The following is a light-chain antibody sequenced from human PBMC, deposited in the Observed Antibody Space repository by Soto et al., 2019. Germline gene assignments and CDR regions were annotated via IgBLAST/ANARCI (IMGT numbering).Light chain of an antibody. CDR1: QSVSSK. J-gene: IGKJ1*01. CDR3: QQYNNLWT. Sequence: EIVMTQSPVILSVSPGETATLSCRARQSVSSKLAWYQQKPGQAPRLLIYGASTRATDIPARFSGSGSGTEFTLTISSLQSEDFAVYYCQQYNNLWTCGQGTKVEIK. CDR2: GAS. V-gene: IGKV3D-15*01.